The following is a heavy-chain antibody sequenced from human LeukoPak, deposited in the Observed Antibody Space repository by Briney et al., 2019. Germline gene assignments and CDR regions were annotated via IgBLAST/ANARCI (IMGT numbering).Heavy chain of an antibody. D-gene: IGHD3-22*01. CDR1: GPTFSSYA. CDR3: ASHYDTSGYHYFDF. Sequence: GGSLRLSCAASGPTFSSYAMHWVRQAPGKGLEWVAVISYDGSNKYYADSVKGRFTISRDNSKNTLYLQMNSLRAEDTAVYYCASHYDTSGYHYFDFRGQGTLVTVSS. J-gene: IGHJ4*02. V-gene: IGHV3-30-3*01. CDR2: ISYDGSNK.